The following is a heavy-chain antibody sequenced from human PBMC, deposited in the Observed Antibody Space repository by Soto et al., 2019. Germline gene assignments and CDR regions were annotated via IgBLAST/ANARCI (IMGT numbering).Heavy chain of an antibody. D-gene: IGHD4-17*01. CDR2: INAGNGNT. CDR3: ARDAMTTVTWWFDP. CDR1: GYTFTSYA. V-gene: IGHV1-3*01. J-gene: IGHJ5*02. Sequence: QVQLVQSGAEVKKPGASVKVSCKASGYTFTSYAMHWVRQAPGQRLEWMGWINAGNGNTKYSQKFQGRVTITRDTSASTAYMELSSLRSEDTSVYSCARDAMTTVTWWFDPWGQGHLVTVSS.